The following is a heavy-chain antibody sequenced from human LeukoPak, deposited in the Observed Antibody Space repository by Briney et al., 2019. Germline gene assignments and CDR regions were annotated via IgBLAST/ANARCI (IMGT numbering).Heavy chain of an antibody. CDR3: AKESLGRGSSYGSYFDC. CDR2: IYSDGRT. V-gene: IGHV3-53*05. J-gene: IGHJ4*02. D-gene: IGHD1-26*01. Sequence: PGGSLRLPCAASGFTVSRNYMRWARQAPGKGREWVSVIYSDGRTYYADSVKGRFTISRDNSKNTLYLQMNSLTSEDSAVYSCAKESLGRGSSYGSYFDCWGQGTLVTVSS. CDR1: GFTVSRNY.